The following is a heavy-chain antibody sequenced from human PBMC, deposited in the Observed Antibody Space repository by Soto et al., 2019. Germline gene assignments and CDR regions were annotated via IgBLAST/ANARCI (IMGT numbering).Heavy chain of an antibody. CDR1: GFTFNYYD. Sequence: EAQLLESGGGLVQPGGSLRLSCVASGFTFNYYDVTWVRRAPGKGLDWVSTISDPGRDTYFGDSVRGRFSISRDKSRKAVYMQTHTLTVADTALYYCATSSERLSLVTLGGLIPLGFDYWGQGILVTVSS. CDR3: ATSSERLSLVTLGGLIPLGFDY. J-gene: IGHJ4*02. CDR2: ISDPGRDT. D-gene: IGHD3-16*01. V-gene: IGHV3-23*01.